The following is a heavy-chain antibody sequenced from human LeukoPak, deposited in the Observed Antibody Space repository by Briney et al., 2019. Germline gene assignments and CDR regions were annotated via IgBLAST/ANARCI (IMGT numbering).Heavy chain of an antibody. D-gene: IGHD4-17*01. V-gene: IGHV3-23*01. CDR3: TKDLSALQWAGDETTVTEGY. Sequence: PGVSLRLSCTASGFTFSSYAMNWVPQAPGKGLDWVSVLTNGGTTYYADSVEGRFTISRDNSKSTLFLQMNSLRAEDTAIYYCTKDLSALQWAGDETTVTEGYWGQGTLVTVSS. J-gene: IGHJ4*02. CDR2: LTNGGTT. CDR1: GFTFSSYA.